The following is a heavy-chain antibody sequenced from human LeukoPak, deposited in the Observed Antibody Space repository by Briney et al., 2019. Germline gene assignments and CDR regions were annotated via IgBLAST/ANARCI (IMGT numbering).Heavy chain of an antibody. V-gene: IGHV3-23*01. J-gene: IGHJ4*01. D-gene: IGHD6-19*01. CDR1: GFTFGSHA. CDR3: AKGIYSSGWSYFDY. Sequence: GGSLRLSCEASGFTFGSHAMSWVRQAPGKGLEWVSTLSGSGITTYYADSVKGRVTISRDNSKNTLYLQMNSLRAEDTAVYYCAKGIYSSGWSYFDYWGHGTLVTVSS. CDR2: LSGSGITT.